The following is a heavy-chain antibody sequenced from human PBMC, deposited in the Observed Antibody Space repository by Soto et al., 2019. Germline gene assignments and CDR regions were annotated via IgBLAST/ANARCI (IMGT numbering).Heavy chain of an antibody. CDR2: INPNSGGT. CDR3: ARVAGFGELAHYDY. Sequence: ASVKVSFKASGYTFTGYYVHWVRQAPGQGLEWMGWINPNSGGTNYAQNFQGRVTMTRDTSISTAYMELGRLRSDDTAVYYCARVAGFGELAHYDYWGQGTLVTVSS. V-gene: IGHV1-2*02. D-gene: IGHD3-10*01. CDR1: GYTFTGYY. J-gene: IGHJ4*02.